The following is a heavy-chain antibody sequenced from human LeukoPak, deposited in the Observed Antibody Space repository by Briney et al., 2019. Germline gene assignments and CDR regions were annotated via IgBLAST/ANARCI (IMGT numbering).Heavy chain of an antibody. CDR3: ARTGYYRSNWFDP. CDR1: GYTFTSYG. CDR2: ISAYNGNT. D-gene: IGHD3-9*01. V-gene: IGHV1-18*01. Sequence: ASVKVSCKASGYTFTSYGISWVRQSPGQRLEWMGWISAYNGNTNYAQKIQGRVTMTTDTSTSTAYMELRSLRSDDTAVYYCARTGYYRSNWFDPWGQGTLVTVSS. J-gene: IGHJ5*02.